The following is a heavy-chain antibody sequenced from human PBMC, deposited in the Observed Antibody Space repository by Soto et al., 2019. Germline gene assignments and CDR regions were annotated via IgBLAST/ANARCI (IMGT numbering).Heavy chain of an antibody. CDR2: IYPGDSDT. CDR3: ARMMAASGTAFDY. CDR1: GYSFISSW. Sequence: PGESLKISCQASGYSFISSWIGWVRQRPGKGLEWMGIIYPGDSDTRYRPSFQGQVTISADKSTSTAYLQWSSLKASDTATYYCARMMAASGTAFDYWGQGALVTVSS. J-gene: IGHJ4*02. V-gene: IGHV5-51*01. D-gene: IGHD6-13*01.